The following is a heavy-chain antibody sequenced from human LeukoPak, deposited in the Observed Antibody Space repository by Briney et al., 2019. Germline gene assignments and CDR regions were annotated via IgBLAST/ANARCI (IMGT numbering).Heavy chain of an antibody. D-gene: IGHD3-3*01. CDR3: ARDPFGVGTDAFDI. J-gene: IGHJ3*02. CDR1: GGSSSSYY. CDR2: IYYSGST. Sequence: PSETLSLTCTVSGGSSSSYYWSWIRQPPGKGLEWIGYIYYSGSTKYNPSLKSRVTISIDTSKNQFSLKLSSVTAADTAVYYCARDPFGVGTDAFDIWGQGTMVTVSS. V-gene: IGHV4-59*01.